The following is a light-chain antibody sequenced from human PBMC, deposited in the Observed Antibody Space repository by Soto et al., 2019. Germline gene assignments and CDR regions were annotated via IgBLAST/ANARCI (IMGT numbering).Light chain of an antibody. J-gene: IGKJ3*01. Sequence: DIVMTQSPDSLAVSLGERATINCRSSQSVLYSSNNKNYLAWYQQNPGQPPKLLIYWASTRESGVPDRFSGSGSGTDFTLTISSLQAEDVAVYYCQQYHNTPFTFGPGTTVHIK. CDR2: WAS. V-gene: IGKV4-1*01. CDR1: QSVLYSSNNKNY. CDR3: QQYHNTPFT.